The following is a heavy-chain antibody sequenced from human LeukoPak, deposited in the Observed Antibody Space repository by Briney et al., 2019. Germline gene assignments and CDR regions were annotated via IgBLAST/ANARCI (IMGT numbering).Heavy chain of an antibody. V-gene: IGHV4-39*01. CDR1: GGPISSSSYY. J-gene: IGHJ4*02. D-gene: IGHD3-10*01. CDR2: IYYSGST. CDR3: ARLDSVVDY. Sequence: SETLSLTCTVSGGPISSSSYYWGWIRQPPGKGLEWIGSIYYSGSTYYNPSLKSRVTISVDTSKNQFSLKLSSVTAADTAVYYCARLDSVVDYWGQGTLVTVSS.